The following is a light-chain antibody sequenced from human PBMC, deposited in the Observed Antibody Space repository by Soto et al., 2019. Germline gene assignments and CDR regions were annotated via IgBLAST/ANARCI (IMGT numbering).Light chain of an antibody. V-gene: IGKV3-15*01. CDR3: QQYDNWPWT. Sequence: DIVLTQSAANLSVCPGGRGTLXCRASHTISGTVAWSQQKPRQAPRLLIHGASTRAHGCPARFSGSGSATAFTPTISSLQSEDFAVYYGQQYDNWPWTFGQGTKVDIK. CDR1: HTISGT. CDR2: GAS. J-gene: IGKJ1*01.